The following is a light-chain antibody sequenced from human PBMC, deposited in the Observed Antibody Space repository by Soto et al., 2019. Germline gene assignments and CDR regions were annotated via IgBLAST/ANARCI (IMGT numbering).Light chain of an antibody. J-gene: IGKJ5*01. CDR2: AAS. CDR3: QQANSFPLT. V-gene: IGKV1-12*01. Sequence: QMTQSPSPVSASVGDRVTITCRASQGMSSWLAWYQQKTGKVPKPLIYAASSLQSGVPSRFRGSGSGTDFTINISSLHAEDFENYDGQQANSFPLTFGGGTRLEIK. CDR1: QGMSSW.